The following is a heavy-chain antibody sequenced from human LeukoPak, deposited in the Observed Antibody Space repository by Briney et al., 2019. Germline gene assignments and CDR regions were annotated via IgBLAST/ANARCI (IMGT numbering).Heavy chain of an antibody. D-gene: IGHD1-14*01. J-gene: IGHJ4*02. CDR1: AFTFSSYW. CDR3: ANRRNYASDY. CDR2: INQEGSDK. V-gene: IGHV3-7*05. Sequence: GGSLRLSCAASAFTFSSYWMTWVRQAPGKGLEWVANINQEGSDKNYVDSVKGRFTISRDNAKNSLYLQMNSLRAEDTAVYYCANRRNYASDYWGQGTLVTVSS.